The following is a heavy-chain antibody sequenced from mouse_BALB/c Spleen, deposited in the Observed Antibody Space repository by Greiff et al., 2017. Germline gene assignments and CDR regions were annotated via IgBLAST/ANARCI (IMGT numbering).Heavy chain of an antibody. D-gene: IGHD2-4*01. CDR2: IWSGGST. J-gene: IGHJ3*01. CDR3: ARNLGITAWFAY. CDR1: GFSLTSYG. V-gene: IGHV2-4-1*01. Sequence: QVQLKQSGPGLVQPSQSLSITCTVSGFSLTSYGVHWVRQSPGKGLEWLGVIWSGGSTDYNAAFISRLSISKDNSKCHVFFKMNSLQADDTAIYYCARNLGITAWFAYWGQGTLVTVSA.